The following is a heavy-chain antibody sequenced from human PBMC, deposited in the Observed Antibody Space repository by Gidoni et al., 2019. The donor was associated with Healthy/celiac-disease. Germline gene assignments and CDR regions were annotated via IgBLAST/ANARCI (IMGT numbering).Heavy chain of an antibody. CDR2: INPSGGSK. J-gene: IGHJ1*01. V-gene: IGHV1-46*01. Sequence: QVQLVQSGAEVKKPGASVKVSCTASGYTFTSYYMHWVRQAPGQGREWMGIINPSGGSKSYAQKFQGRVTMTRDTSTSTVYMELSSLRSEDTAVDYCARGGAYSSSYEYFQHWGQGTLVTVSS. D-gene: IGHD6-13*01. CDR3: ARGGAYSSSYEYFQH. CDR1: GYTFTSYY.